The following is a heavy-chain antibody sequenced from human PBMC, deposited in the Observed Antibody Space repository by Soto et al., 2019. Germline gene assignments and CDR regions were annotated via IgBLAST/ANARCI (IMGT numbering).Heavy chain of an antibody. J-gene: IGHJ2*01. V-gene: IGHV3-23*01. D-gene: IGHD6-6*01. CDR1: GFTFSNYA. Sequence: GGSLRLSCAASGFTFSNYAMNWVRQAPGKGLEWVSIIGGGGGTTYYADSVKGRFTISRDNFKNTLFLQMNSLRVEDTAMYYCERRYHASSSVGSFDLWGRGTPVTVSS. CDR2: IGGGGGTT. CDR3: ERRYHASSSVGSFDL.